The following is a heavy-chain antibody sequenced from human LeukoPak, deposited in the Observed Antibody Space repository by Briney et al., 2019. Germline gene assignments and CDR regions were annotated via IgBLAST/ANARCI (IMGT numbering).Heavy chain of an antibody. CDR2: IYYGGST. D-gene: IGHD3-16*02. V-gene: IGHV4-59*01. CDR3: ARSRWSYRGPDY. J-gene: IGHJ4*02. Sequence: PETLSLTCTVSGGSISSDYWSWIRQPPGKGLEWIGYIYYGGSTNYNPSLKSRVTLSIDTSKNQFSLKLSSVTAADTAAYYCARSRWSYRGPDYWGQGTLVTVSS. CDR1: GGSISSDY.